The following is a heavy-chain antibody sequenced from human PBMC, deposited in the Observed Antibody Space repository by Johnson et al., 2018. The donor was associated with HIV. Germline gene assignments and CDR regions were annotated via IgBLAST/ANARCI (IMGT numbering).Heavy chain of an antibody. Sequence: VQLVESGGGLVQPGGSLRLSCAASGFTFSSYWMHWVRQAPGKGLVWVSRITSDGSSTSYADSAKGRFTISRDNAKTTLYLQMNSLRAEDTAVYYCARDRADSSSWFTAFDIWGQGTMVTVSS. D-gene: IGHD6-13*01. CDR2: ITSDGSST. V-gene: IGHV3-74*01. CDR1: GFTFSSYW. CDR3: ARDRADSSSWFTAFDI. J-gene: IGHJ3*02.